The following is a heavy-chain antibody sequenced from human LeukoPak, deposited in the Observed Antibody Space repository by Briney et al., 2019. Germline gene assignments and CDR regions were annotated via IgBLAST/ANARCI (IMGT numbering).Heavy chain of an antibody. V-gene: IGHV4-59*01. CDR3: ARAGGGWSFDL. CDR1: GVSISSYY. J-gene: IGHJ4*02. Sequence: PSETLSLTCTVSGVSISSYYWSWIRQPPGKGLEWIGYLYYSGSTDYNPSLKSRVTISDETSKNQFSLKLTSVTAADTAGYYCARAGGGWSFDLWGQGSLVTVSS. CDR2: LYYSGST. D-gene: IGHD6-19*01.